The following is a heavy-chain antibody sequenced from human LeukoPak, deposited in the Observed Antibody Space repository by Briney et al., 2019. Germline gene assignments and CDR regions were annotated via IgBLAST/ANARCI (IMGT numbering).Heavy chain of an antibody. CDR2: INHSGST. CDR3: ARAGGRRRIVY. V-gene: IGHV4-34*01. CDR1: GGSFSGYY. D-gene: IGHD1-14*01. Sequence: PSETLSLTCAVYGGSFSGYYWSWIRQPPGKGLEWIGEINHSGSTNYNPSLKSRVTISVDTSKNQSSLKLSSVTAADTAVYYCARAGGRRRIVYWGQGTLVTVSS. J-gene: IGHJ4*02.